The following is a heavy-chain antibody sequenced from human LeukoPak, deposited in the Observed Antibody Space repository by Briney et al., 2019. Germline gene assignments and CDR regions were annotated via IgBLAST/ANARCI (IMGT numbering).Heavy chain of an antibody. CDR3: ARDRPEYCSSTSCHLGPYDY. J-gene: IGHJ4*02. D-gene: IGHD2-2*01. CDR2: IIPIFGTA. V-gene: IGHV1-69*13. CDR1: GGTFSSYA. Sequence: AASVKVSCKASGGTFSSYAISWVRQAPGQGLEWMGGIIPIFGTANYAQKFQGRVTITADESTSTAYMELSSLRSEDTAVYYCARDRPEYCSSTSCHLGPYDYWGQGTLVTVSS.